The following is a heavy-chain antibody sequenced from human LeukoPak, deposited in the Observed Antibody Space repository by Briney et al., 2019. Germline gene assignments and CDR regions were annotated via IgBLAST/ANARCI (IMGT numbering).Heavy chain of an antibody. Sequence: SETLSLTCTVSGGSISSYYWSWIRQPPGKGLEWIGYIYYSGSTNYNPSLKSRVTISVDTSKNQFSLKLSSVIAADTAVYYCARDLSSKGIDPWGQGTLVTVSS. CDR2: IYYSGST. J-gene: IGHJ5*02. CDR3: ARDLSSKGIDP. D-gene: IGHD2/OR15-2a*01. CDR1: GGSISSYY. V-gene: IGHV4-59*01.